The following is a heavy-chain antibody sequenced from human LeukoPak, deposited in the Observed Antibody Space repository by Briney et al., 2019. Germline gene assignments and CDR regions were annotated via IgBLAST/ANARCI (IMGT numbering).Heavy chain of an antibody. Sequence: NPGGSLRLSCAASGFTFSSYGMHWVRQAPGKGLEWVAVTSYDGSNKYYADSVKGRFTISRDNSKSTLYLQMNSLRAEDTAIYYCARYCTSTSCAFEYWGQGTLVTVSS. V-gene: IGHV3-30*03. CDR1: GFTFSSYG. CDR3: ARYCTSTSCAFEY. J-gene: IGHJ4*02. CDR2: TSYDGSNK. D-gene: IGHD2-2*01.